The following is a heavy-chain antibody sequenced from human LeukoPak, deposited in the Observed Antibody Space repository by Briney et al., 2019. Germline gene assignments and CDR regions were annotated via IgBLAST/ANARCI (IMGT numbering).Heavy chain of an antibody. CDR2: IYYSGST. CDR3: ASIVVVPADPFDY. J-gene: IGHJ4*02. CDR1: GGSISSSSYY. D-gene: IGHD2-2*01. Sequence: PSETLSLTCTVSGGSISSSSYYWGWIRQPPGKGLEWIGSIYYSGSTYYNPSLKSRVTISVDTSKNQFSLKLSSVTAADTAVYYCASIVVVPADPFDYWGQGTLVTVSS. V-gene: IGHV4-39*07.